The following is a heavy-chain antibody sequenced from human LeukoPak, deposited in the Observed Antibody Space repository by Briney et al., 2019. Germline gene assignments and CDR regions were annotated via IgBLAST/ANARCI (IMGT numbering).Heavy chain of an antibody. Sequence: GGSLRLPCAVSGFAVSSNYMTWVRQAPGKGLEWVSVIYSGGSTYYADSVKGRFTISRDNSENTVYLQMSSLRAEDTAVYYCARDFSGVDYFDYWGQGTLVTVSS. D-gene: IGHD3-10*01. V-gene: IGHV3-53*01. CDR3: ARDFSGVDYFDY. J-gene: IGHJ4*02. CDR2: IYSGGST. CDR1: GFAVSSNY.